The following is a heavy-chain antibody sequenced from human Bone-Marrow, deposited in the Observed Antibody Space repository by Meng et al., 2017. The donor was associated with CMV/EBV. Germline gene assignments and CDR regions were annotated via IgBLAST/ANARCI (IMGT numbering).Heavy chain of an antibody. CDR1: GGTFSSYA. D-gene: IGHD5-24*01. CDR2: IIPIFGTA. V-gene: IGHV1-69*05. J-gene: IGHJ6*02. CDR3: ARDRGDGYNSKRYYYYGMDV. Sequence: SVKVSCKASGGTFSSYAISWVRQAPGQGLEWMGGIIPIFGTANYAQKFQGRVTITTDESTSTAYMELSSLRSEDTAVYYCARDRGDGYNSKRYYYYGMDVWGQGTTVTVSS.